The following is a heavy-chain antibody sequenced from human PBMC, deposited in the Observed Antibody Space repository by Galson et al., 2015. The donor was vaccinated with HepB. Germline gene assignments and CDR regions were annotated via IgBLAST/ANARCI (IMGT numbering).Heavy chain of an antibody. CDR2: ISSSGSTI. CDR3: AREPHSGSPSGPIDY. CDR1: GFTFSDYY. J-gene: IGHJ4*02. V-gene: IGHV3-11*04. Sequence: SLRLSCAASGFTFSDYYMSWIRQAPGKGLEWVSYISSSGSTIYYADSVKGRFTISRDNAKNSLYLQMNSLRAEDTAVYYCAREPHSGSPSGPIDYWGQGTLVTVSS. D-gene: IGHD1-26*01.